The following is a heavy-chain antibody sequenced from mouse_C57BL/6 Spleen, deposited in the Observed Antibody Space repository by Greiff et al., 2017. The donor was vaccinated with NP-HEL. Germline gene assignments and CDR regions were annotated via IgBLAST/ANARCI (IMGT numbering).Heavy chain of an antibody. CDR1: GYSITSGYY. Sequence: EVQRVESGPGLVKPSQSLSLTCSVTGYSITSGYYWNWIRQFPGNKLEWMGYISYDGSNNYNPSLKNRISITRDTSKNQFFLKLNSVTTEDTATYYCARKDSDGAMDYWGQGTSVTVSS. V-gene: IGHV3-6*01. CDR2: ISYDGSN. J-gene: IGHJ4*01. CDR3: ARKDSDGAMDY.